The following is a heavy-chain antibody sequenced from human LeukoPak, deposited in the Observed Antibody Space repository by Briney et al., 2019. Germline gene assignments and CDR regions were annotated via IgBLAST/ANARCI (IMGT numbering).Heavy chain of an antibody. CDR1: GGSISSYY. CDR2: IHYSGST. CDR3: ARGPYYYDSSGYYY. D-gene: IGHD3-22*01. J-gene: IGHJ4*02. Sequence: SETLSLTCTVSGGSISSYYWSWIRQPPGKGLEWIGYIHYSGSTNYNPSLKSRVTISVDTSKNQFSLKLSSVTAADTAVYYCARGPYYYDSSGYYYWGQGTLVTVSS. V-gene: IGHV4-59*12.